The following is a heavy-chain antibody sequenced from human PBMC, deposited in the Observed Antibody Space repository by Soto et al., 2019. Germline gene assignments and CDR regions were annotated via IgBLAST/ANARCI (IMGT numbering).Heavy chain of an antibody. CDR1: GGTFSSYA. CDR2: IIPIFGTA. CDR3: ARDPSLGTPPHNYGMDV. Sequence: SVKVSCKASGGTFSSYAISWVRQAPGQGLEWMGGIIPIFGTADYAQKFQGRVTITADESTSTAYMELSSLRSEDTAVYYCARDPSLGTPPHNYGMDVWGQGTTVTVSS. J-gene: IGHJ6*02. D-gene: IGHD7-27*01. V-gene: IGHV1-69*13.